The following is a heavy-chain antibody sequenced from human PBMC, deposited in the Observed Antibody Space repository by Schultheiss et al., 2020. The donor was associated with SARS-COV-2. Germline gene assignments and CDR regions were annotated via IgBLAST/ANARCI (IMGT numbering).Heavy chain of an antibody. V-gene: IGHV3-64*01. J-gene: IGHJ4*02. CDR3: AKGRGYSYKGGFDY. Sequence: GGSLRLSCAASGFTFSSYAMHWVRQAPGKGLEYVSAISSNGGSTYYANSVKGRFTISRDNSKNTLYLQMNSLRAEDTALYYCAKGRGYSYKGGFDYWGQGTLVTVSS. CDR1: GFTFSSYA. D-gene: IGHD5-18*01. CDR2: ISSNGGST.